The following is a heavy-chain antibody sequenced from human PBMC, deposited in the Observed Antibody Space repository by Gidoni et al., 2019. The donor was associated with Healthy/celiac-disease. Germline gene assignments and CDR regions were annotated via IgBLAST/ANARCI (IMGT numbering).Heavy chain of an antibody. D-gene: IGHD6-13*01. CDR3: ARVAAGPLVFPYYGMDV. CDR2: INAGNGNT. J-gene: IGHJ6*02. Sequence: QVQLVQSGAEVKKPGASVKVSCKASGYTFTSYAMHWVRQAPGQRLEWMGWINAGNGNTKYSQKFQGRVTITRDTSASTAYMELSSLRSEDTAVYYCARVAAGPLVFPYYGMDVWGQGTTVTVSS. V-gene: IGHV1-3*01. CDR1: GYTFTSYA.